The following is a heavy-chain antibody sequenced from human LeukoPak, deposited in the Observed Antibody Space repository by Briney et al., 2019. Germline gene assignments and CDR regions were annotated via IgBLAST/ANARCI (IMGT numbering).Heavy chain of an antibody. CDR2: IIPIFGTA. CDR1: GGTFSSYA. V-gene: IGHV1-69*13. CDR3: AAAYYYYDSSGYDGY. Sequence: SVKVSCEASGGTFSSYAISWVRQAPGQGLEWMGGIIPIFGTANYAQKFQGRVTITADESTSTAYMELSSLRSEDTAVYYCAAAYYYYDSSGYDGYWGQGTLVTVSS. D-gene: IGHD3-22*01. J-gene: IGHJ4*02.